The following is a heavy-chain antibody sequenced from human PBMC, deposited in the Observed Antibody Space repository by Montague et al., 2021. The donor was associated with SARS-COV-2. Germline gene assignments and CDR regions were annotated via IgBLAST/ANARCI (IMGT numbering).Heavy chain of an antibody. CDR3: VRFPHGSGSYNADYNYGMDV. V-gene: IGHV4-34*01. J-gene: IGHJ6*02. D-gene: IGHD3-10*01. Sequence: SXTLSLTCVAYGGSSNDFYWSWIRQPPGKGLEWIGEVNFRGRTNYNPSLKSRATVSVDKSNNHFSLRLSSVTAADTAVYYCVRFPHGSGSYNADYNYGMDVWGQGTTVTVSS. CDR1: GGSSNDFY. CDR2: VNFRGRT.